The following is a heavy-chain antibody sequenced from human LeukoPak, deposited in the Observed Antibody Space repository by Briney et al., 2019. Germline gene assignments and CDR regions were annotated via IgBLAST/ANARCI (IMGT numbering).Heavy chain of an antibody. CDR2: VYYSGST. V-gene: IGHV4-61*01. CDR1: GGSVSSGSYY. Sequence: PSEILSLTCTVSGGSVSSGSYYWSWIRQPPGKGLEWIGYVYYSGSTNYNPSLKSRVTISVDTSKNQLSLKLSSVTAADTAVYYCARVLRDTGGYYYYFDYWGQGTLVTVSS. D-gene: IGHD3-22*01. J-gene: IGHJ4*02. CDR3: ARVLRDTGGYYYYFDY.